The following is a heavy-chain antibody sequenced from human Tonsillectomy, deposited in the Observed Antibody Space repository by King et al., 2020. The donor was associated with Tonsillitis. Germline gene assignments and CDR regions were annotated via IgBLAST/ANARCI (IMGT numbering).Heavy chain of an antibody. D-gene: IGHD3-22*01. J-gene: IGHJ4*02. CDR2: ISWNSGTI. V-gene: IGHV3-9*01. CDR3: TKDPDYYDSSTS. Sequence: VQLVESGGALVQPGRSLRLSCAASGFSFDDYAMHCVRHAPGKGLEWVSGISWNSGTIGYADSVKGRFTISRDNAKNFLYLQMNSLRAEDTALYYCTKDPDYYDSSTSWGQGTLVTVSS. CDR1: GFSFDDYA.